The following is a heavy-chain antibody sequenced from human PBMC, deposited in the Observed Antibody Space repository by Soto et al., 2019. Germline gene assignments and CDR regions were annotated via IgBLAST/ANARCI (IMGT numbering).Heavy chain of an antibody. CDR1: GGTFSSYA. Sequence: GASVKVSCKASGGTFSSYAISWVRQAPGQGREWMGGISPIFGTANYAQKFQGRVTITADESTSTAYMELSSLRSEDTAVYYCARVLSAMADFDYWGQGTLVTVSS. CDR2: ISPIFGTA. V-gene: IGHV1-69*13. J-gene: IGHJ4*02. D-gene: IGHD5-18*01. CDR3: ARVLSAMADFDY.